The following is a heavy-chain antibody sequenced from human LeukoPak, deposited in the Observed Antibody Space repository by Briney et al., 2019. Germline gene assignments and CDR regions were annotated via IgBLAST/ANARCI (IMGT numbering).Heavy chain of an antibody. CDR3: AREAAWGNWYFDH. V-gene: IGHV3-30*03. J-gene: IGHJ2*01. CDR2: IGDTGRAK. D-gene: IGHD3-16*01. CDR1: GFTFSRHG. Sequence: QPGRSLRLSCAASGFTFSRHGMHWVRQAPGKGLEWVAVIGDTGRAKYYADSVEGRFTASRDNFKNTLYLEMNSLRYDDTALYYCAREAAWGNWYFDHWGRGTPVTVSS.